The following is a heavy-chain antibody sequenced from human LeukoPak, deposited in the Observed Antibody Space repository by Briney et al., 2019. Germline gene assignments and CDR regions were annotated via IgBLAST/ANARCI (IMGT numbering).Heavy chain of an antibody. CDR2: ISSSSSTI. CDR1: AFTFSSSS. D-gene: IGHD4/OR15-4a*01. Sequence: GGSLRLSCAASAFTFSSSSMNWVRQAPGKGLEWVSYISSSSSTIYYADSVKGRFTISRDNAQNSLYLQMNSLRADDTAVYFCARLTMLTHGVWGRGPSLRVSS. V-gene: IGHV3-48*01. J-gene: IGHJ6*04. CDR3: ARLTMLTHGV.